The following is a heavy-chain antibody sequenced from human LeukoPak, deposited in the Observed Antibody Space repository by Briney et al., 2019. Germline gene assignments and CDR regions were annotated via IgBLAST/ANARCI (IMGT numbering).Heavy chain of an antibody. Sequence: ASVKVSCKASGYTFTSYDINWVRQAIGQGLEWMGWMNPNSGNTGYAQKFQGRVTMTRNTSISTAYMELSSLRSEDTAVYYCAREGVSWYSYGMDVWGQGTTVTVSS. V-gene: IGHV1-8*01. D-gene: IGHD6-13*01. J-gene: IGHJ6*02. CDR3: AREGVSWYSYGMDV. CDR2: MNPNSGNT. CDR1: GYTFTSYD.